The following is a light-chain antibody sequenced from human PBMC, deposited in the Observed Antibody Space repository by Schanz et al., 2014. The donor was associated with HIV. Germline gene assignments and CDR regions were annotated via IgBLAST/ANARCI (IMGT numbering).Light chain of an antibody. CDR2: EVT. CDR1: SSDTGSYNR. J-gene: IGLJ3*02. CDR3: TSYTSSNTWV. Sequence: QSALTQPPSVSGSPGQSVTISCTGTSSDTGSYNRVSWYQQPPGTAPKLMIYEVTGRPSGVPDRFSWSKSGNTASLTISGLQADDEADYYCTSYTSSNTWVFGGGTKLTVL. V-gene: IGLV2-18*02.